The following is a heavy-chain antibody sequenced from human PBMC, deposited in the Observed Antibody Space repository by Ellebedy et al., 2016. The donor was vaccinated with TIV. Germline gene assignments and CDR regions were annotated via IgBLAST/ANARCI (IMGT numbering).Heavy chain of an antibody. J-gene: IGHJ3*02. D-gene: IGHD3-16*01. CDR3: ARVDYGLAFHI. Sequence: GGSLRLSCAASGFTVSSNYMSWVRQAPGKGLEWVSVIYSSGITYYADSVKGRFTISRDNSRDNSKKTVYLQMNSLRAEDTAVYYCARVDYGLAFHIWGQGTMVTVSS. CDR2: IYSSGIT. V-gene: IGHV3-66*01. CDR1: GFTVSSNY.